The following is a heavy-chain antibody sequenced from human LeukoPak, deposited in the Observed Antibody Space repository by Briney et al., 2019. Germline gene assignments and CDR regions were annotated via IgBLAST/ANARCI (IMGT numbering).Heavy chain of an antibody. CDR1: GYTFNSYA. CDR3: AKEPASGSCFDY. D-gene: IGHD3-10*01. J-gene: IGHJ4*02. V-gene: IGHV3-23*01. CDR2: ISGSGTST. Sequence: GGSLRLSCTASGYTFNSYAMSWVRQAPGKGLEWVSGISGSGTSTYYADSVKGRFTISRDNSKNTLYLQMNSLRAEDTALYYCAKEPASGSCFDYWGQGTLVTVSS.